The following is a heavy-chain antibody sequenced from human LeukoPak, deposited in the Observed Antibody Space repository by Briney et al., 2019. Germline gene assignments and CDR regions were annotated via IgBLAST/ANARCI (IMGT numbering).Heavy chain of an antibody. CDR1: GFSFSGHW. J-gene: IGHJ4*02. V-gene: IGHV3-74*01. D-gene: IGHD6-6*01. CDR2: ISPTGSTT. Sequence: GGSLRLSCTASGFSFSGHWMHWARQLPGKGLVWVSRISPTGSTTSYADSVKGRFAVSRDNAKNTLYLQVNNLRAEDTAVYYCARGPNSNWSGLDFWGQGTLLTVSS. CDR3: ARGPNSNWSGLDF.